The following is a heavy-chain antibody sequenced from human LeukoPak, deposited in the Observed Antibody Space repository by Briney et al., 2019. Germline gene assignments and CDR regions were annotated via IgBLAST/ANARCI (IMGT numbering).Heavy chain of an antibody. J-gene: IGHJ4*02. Sequence: PGGSLRLSCTASGFTFGDYAMSWFRQAPGKGLEWVGFIRSKAYGGTTEYAASVKGRFTISRDDAKSSLYLQMNSLRAEDTAVYYCAREGQRWFPPFDSWGQGTLVTVSS. CDR1: GFTFGDYA. CDR3: AREGQRWFPPFDS. CDR2: IRSKAYGGTT. D-gene: IGHD5-18*01. V-gene: IGHV3-49*03.